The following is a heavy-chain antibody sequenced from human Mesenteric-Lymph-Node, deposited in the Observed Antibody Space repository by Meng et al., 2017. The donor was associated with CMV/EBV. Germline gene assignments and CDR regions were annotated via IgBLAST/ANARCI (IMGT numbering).Heavy chain of an antibody. V-gene: IGHV1-18*01. CDR2: ISAYNGNT. J-gene: IGHJ5*02. CDR3: ARDRIFEEQPTDWFDP. D-gene: IGHD2-15*01. CDR1: GYTFTSYG. Sequence: ASVKVSCKASGYTFTSYGISWVRQAPGQGLEWMGWISAYNGNTNYAQKLQGRVTMTTDTSTSTAYMELRSLRSDDTAVYYCARDRIFEEQPTDWFDPWGQGTLVTVSS.